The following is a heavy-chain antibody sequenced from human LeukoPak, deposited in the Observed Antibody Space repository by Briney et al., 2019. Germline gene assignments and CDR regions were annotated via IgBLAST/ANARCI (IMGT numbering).Heavy chain of an antibody. V-gene: IGHV1-24*01. CDR1: GYTFSSYG. J-gene: IGHJ4*02. CDR3: ATERFRPQFGELNY. CDR2: FDPEDGET. D-gene: IGHD3-10*01. Sequence: GASVKVSCKASGYTFSSYGISWVRQAPGQGLEWMGGFDPEDGETIYAQKFQGRVTMTEDTSTDTAYMELSSLRSEDTAVYYCATERFRPQFGELNYWGQGTLVTVSS.